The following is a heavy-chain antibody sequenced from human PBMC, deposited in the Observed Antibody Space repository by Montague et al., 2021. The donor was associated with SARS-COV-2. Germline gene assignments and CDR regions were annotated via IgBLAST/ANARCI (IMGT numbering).Heavy chain of an antibody. CDR3: ARLKRYFDSSGSPSAFDF. J-gene: IGHJ3*01. CDR2: IYYIGNN. D-gene: IGHD3-22*01. V-gene: IGHV4-39*02. Sequence: SETLSLTCTVSGGSITNHIDYWVWIRQPPGKGLVWIGSIYYIGNNYHNPSLKSPISISVATSKIHFTLKLSSVTAAETAVYYCARLKRYFDSSGSPSAFDFWGQGTKVTVSS. CDR1: GGSITNHIDY.